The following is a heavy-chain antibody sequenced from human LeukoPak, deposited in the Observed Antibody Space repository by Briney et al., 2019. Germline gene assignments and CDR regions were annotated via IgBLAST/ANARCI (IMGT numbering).Heavy chain of an antibody. V-gene: IGHV1-69*06. CDR3: AREGDTGLGWFDP. J-gene: IGHJ5*02. CDR1: GGTFSSYA. Sequence: SVKVSCKASGGTFSSYAISWVRQAPGQGLEWMGGIIPIFGTANYAQKFQGRVTITADKSTSTAYMELSSLRSEDTAVYYCAREGDTGLGWFDPWGQGTLVNVSS. D-gene: IGHD5-18*01. CDR2: IIPIFGTA.